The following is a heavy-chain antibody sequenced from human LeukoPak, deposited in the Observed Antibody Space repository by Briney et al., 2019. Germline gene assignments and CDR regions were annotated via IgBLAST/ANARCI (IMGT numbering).Heavy chain of an antibody. CDR3: ALLAVASDFDY. D-gene: IGHD6-19*01. CDR2: IGSSGTTI. V-gene: IGHV3-48*03. J-gene: IGHJ4*02. CDR1: GFPFSVYE. Sequence: SGGSLRLSCAVSGFPFSVYEMNWVRQAPGKGLEWVSNIGSSGTTIYYADSVRGRFPISRDNPKSSLYLQMNSLRVEDTAVYYCALLAVASDFDYWGQGALVTVSS.